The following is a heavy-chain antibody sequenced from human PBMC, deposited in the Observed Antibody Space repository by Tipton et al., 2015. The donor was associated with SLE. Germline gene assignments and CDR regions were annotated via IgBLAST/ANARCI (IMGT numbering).Heavy chain of an antibody. CDR3: ARDSDVGVIVVVDDAFDI. CDR1: GFTFSSYA. Sequence: SLRLSCAASGFTFSSYAMHWVRQAPGKGLEWVAVISYDGSNKYYADSVKGRFTISRDNSKNTLYLQMNNLRAEDTAVYYCARDSDVGVIVVVDDAFDIWGQGTMVTVSS. V-gene: IGHV3-30*04. J-gene: IGHJ3*02. CDR2: ISYDGSNK. D-gene: IGHD3-22*01.